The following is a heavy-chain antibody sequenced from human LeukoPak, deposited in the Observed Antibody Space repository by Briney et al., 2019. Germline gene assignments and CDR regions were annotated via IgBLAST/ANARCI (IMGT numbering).Heavy chain of an antibody. CDR2: IGTGDDT. Sequence: GGSLRLSCAASGFTFSTYDMHWVRQVTGKGLEWVSAIGTGDDTYYLGSVKGRFTISRENAKNVLYLQMSSLRAKDTAVYYCAREIRETVVTRHYYYGIDVWGQGTTVTVSS. D-gene: IGHD2-15*01. CDR3: AREIRETVVTRHYYYGIDV. J-gene: IGHJ6*02. CDR1: GFTFSTYD. V-gene: IGHV3-13*01.